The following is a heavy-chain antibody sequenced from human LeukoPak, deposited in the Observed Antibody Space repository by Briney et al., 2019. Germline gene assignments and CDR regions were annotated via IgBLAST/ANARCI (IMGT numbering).Heavy chain of an antibody. CDR1: GYTFTDYY. V-gene: IGHV1-2*02. J-gene: IGHJ5*02. Sequence: ASVKVSCKASGYTFTDYYMHWVRQAPGQGLEWMGWINPNSGGTNYAQKFQGRVTMTRDTSISTAYMELSRLRSDDTAVYYCARDLYYYESGTSCFDPWGQGTLVTVSS. CDR2: INPNSGGT. D-gene: IGHD3-22*01. CDR3: ARDLYYYESGTSCFDP.